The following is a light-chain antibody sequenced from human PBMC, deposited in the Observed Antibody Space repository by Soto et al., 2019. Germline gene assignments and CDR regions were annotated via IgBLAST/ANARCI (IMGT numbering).Light chain of an antibody. CDR3: QQRNSWPLT. CDR2: EAS. V-gene: IGKV3-11*01. Sequence: VLTQSPDTLSLSPGERATLSCRASQDVGKFLVWYHQKPGLSPSLVIYEASKRATDIPDRFSGSGSGNAFTLTINRLEPEDVGFYYWQQRNSWPLTFGGGTKVELK. CDR1: QDVGKF. J-gene: IGKJ4*01.